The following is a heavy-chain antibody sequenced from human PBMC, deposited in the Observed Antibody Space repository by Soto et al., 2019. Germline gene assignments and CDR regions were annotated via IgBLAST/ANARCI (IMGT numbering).Heavy chain of an antibody. CDR2: ISKDGSHS. CDR3: ARGTDYADLGNAEYFHP. V-gene: IGHV3-30*03. Sequence: QVQLVESGGGVVQPGRSLRLSCAASGFNFRTSGIHWVRQAPGKGLEWVALISKDGSHSYYAHSVKGRFTTSRDNSQNQAFLQVNSLRADDTAVYFCARGTDYADLGNAEYFHPWGQGTLVTVSS. CDR1: GFNFRTSG. J-gene: IGHJ1*01. D-gene: IGHD4-17*01.